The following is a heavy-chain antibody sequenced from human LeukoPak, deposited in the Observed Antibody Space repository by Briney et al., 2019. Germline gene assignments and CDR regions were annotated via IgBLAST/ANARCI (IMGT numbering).Heavy chain of an antibody. Sequence: QPGGSLRLSCAASGFTFSNYAMSWVRQTPGRGLEWVSTVNGSGGSTYYADSVEGRFSISRDNSKNTLYLQMNSLRAEDTAVYYCAKDFRITIFGVVSKGCFDYWGQGTLVTVSS. D-gene: IGHD3-3*01. V-gene: IGHV3-23*01. CDR2: VNGSGGST. J-gene: IGHJ4*02. CDR1: GFTFSNYA. CDR3: AKDFRITIFGVVSKGCFDY.